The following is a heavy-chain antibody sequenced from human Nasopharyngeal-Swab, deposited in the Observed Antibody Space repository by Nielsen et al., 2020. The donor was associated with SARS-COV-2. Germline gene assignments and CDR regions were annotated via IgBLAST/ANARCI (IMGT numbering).Heavy chain of an antibody. CDR2: IGRYGTDI. CDR1: GFSFRDYS. CDR3: ARGTVFGVANGMDV. D-gene: IGHD3-3*01. V-gene: IGHV3-21*01. J-gene: IGHJ6*02. Sequence: SWACSGFSFRDYSMNWVLQAPGKGLEWVSSIGRYGTDIFHADSVKGRFSVFRDAANKSIYLQMRSLRAEDTAVYYCARGTVFGVANGMDVWGQGTTVTVSS.